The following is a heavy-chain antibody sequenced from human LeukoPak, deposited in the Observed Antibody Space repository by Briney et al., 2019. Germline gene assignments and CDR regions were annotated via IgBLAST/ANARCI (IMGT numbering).Heavy chain of an antibody. CDR1: GGTFSSYA. J-gene: IGHJ4*02. V-gene: IGHV1-69*04. CDR2: IIPILGIA. Sequence: SVKVSCKASGGTFSSYAISWVRQAPGQGLEWMGRIIPILGIANYAQKFQGRVTITADKSTSTAYMELSSLRSEDTAVYYCARETGADLTRPPYYFDYWGQGTLVTVSS. D-gene: IGHD6-13*01. CDR3: ARETGADLTRPPYYFDY.